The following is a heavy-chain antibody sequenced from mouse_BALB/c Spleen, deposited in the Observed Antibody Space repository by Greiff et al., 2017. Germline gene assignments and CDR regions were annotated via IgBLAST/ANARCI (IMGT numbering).Heavy chain of an antibody. V-gene: IGHV5-6-2*01. CDR3: ARRGGNDAMDY. CDR1: GFTFSSYY. Sequence: EVKLVESGGGLVKLGGSLKLSCAASGFTFSSYYMSWVRQTPEKRLELVAAINSNGGSTYYPDTVKGRFTISRDNAKNTLYLQMSSLKSEDTALYYCARRGGNDAMDYWGQGTSVTVSS. J-gene: IGHJ4*01. CDR2: INSNGGST. D-gene: IGHD2-1*01.